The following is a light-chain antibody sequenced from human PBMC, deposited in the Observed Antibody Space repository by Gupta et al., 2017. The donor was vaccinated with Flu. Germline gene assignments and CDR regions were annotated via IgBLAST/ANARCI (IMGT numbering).Light chain of an antibody. J-gene: IGKJ1*01. V-gene: IGKV1-5*03. CDR2: KSA. CDR1: QRISRW. CDR3: QNDDSDVQWP. Sequence: STLSASVGDRVTTSCVAGQRISRWVDWYKQKPGTTAKLLIYKSANSESGVTSRFSGSGLGKEFTLTISGRQPDDFATYYCQNDDSDVQWPFGQGTKVEIK.